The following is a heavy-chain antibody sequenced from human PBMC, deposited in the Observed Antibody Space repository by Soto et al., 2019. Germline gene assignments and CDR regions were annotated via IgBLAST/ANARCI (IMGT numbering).Heavy chain of an antibody. CDR3: ARKGYQLPLDY. V-gene: IGHV4-34*01. Sequence: QVQLQQWGAGLLKPSETLSLTCAVYGGSFSGYYWSWIRQPPGKGLEWIGEINHSGSTNYNPSLKSRVTISVDTSKNQFSLKLSSVTAADTAVYYCARKGYQLPLDYWGQGTLVPVSS. J-gene: IGHJ4*02. D-gene: IGHD2-2*01. CDR2: INHSGST. CDR1: GGSFSGYY.